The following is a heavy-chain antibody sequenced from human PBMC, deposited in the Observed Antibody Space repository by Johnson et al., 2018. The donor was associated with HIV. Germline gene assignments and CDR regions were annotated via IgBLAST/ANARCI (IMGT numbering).Heavy chain of an antibody. CDR1: GFTFSSYA. Sequence: QVQLVESGGGVVQPGRSLRLSCAASGFTFSSYAMHWVRQAPGTWLEWVAVISYDGSNKYYADSVKARFTISIDNSKNTVYLQRNSLRAADTAVYYCAKVAVATAAGGVGLNIWGPGTMVTVSS. J-gene: IGHJ3*02. D-gene: IGHD6-13*01. V-gene: IGHV3-30*14. CDR3: AKVAVATAAGGVGLNI. CDR2: ISYDGSNK.